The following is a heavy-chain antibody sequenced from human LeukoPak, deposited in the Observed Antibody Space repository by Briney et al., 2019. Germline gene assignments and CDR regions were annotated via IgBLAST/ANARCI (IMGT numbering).Heavy chain of an antibody. CDR3: ARVPRLMTTVTHFDY. Sequence: SETLSLTCTVSGGSVSSGSYYWSWIRQPPGKGLEWIGYIYYSGSTNYNPSLKSRVTISVDTSKNQFSLKLSSVTAADTAVYYCARVPRLMTTVTHFDYWGQGTLVTVSS. CDR2: IYYSGST. D-gene: IGHD4-17*01. V-gene: IGHV4-61*01. J-gene: IGHJ4*02. CDR1: GGSVSSGSYY.